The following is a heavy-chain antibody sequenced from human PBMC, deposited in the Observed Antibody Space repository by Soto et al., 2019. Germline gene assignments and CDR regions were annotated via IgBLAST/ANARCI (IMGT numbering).Heavy chain of an antibody. CDR1: GGSISSSRYY. J-gene: IGHJ6*03. Sequence: SLSLTCTVSGGSISSSRYYCGWIRQPPGKGLEWTGSIYYSGSTYYNPSLKSRVTISVDTSKNQFSLKLSSVTAADTAVYYCRGITGTTGYYYYYMDVWGKGTTVTVSS. CDR3: RGITGTTGYYYYYMDV. D-gene: IGHD1-7*01. V-gene: IGHV4-39*01. CDR2: IYYSGST.